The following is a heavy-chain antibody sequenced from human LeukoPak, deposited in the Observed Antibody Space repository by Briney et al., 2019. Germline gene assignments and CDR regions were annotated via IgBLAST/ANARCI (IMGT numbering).Heavy chain of an antibody. D-gene: IGHD6-13*01. V-gene: IGHV4-39*01. CDR3: ARHEYSSSSNWFDP. Sequence: RSSETLSLTCTVSGGSISSSSYYWGWIRQPPGKGLEWIGSIYYSGSTYYNPSLKSRVTISVDTSKNQFSLKLSSVTAADTAVYYCARHEYSSSSNWFDPWGQGTLVTVSS. CDR1: GGSISSSSYY. CDR2: IYYSGST. J-gene: IGHJ5*02.